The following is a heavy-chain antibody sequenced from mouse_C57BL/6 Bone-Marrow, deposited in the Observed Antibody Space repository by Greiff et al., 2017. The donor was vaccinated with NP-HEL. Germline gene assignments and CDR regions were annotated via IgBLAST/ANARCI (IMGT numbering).Heavy chain of an antibody. Sequence: EVMLVESGGGLVQPKGSLKLSCAASGFSFNTYAMNWVRQAPGKGLEWVARIRSKSNNYATYYADSVKDRFTISRDDSESMLYLQMNNLKTEDTAMYYCGRLSYYGSSYVYFDVWGTGTTVTVSS. CDR1: GFSFNTYA. CDR2: IRSKSNNYAT. J-gene: IGHJ1*03. CDR3: GRLSYYGSSYVYFDV. V-gene: IGHV10-1*01. D-gene: IGHD1-1*01.